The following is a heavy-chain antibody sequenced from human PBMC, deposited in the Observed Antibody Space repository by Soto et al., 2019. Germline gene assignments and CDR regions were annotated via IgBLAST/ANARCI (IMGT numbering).Heavy chain of an antibody. J-gene: IGHJ6*02. D-gene: IGHD2-21*02. V-gene: IGHV2-70*01. Sequence: SGPTLVNPTQTLTLTCTFSGFSLSTSGMCVSWIRQPPGKALEWLALIDWDDDKYYSTSLKTRLTISKDTSKNQVVLTMTNMDPVDTATYYCARIALAYCGGDCYSASDYYYGMDVWGQGTTVTVSS. CDR1: GFSLSTSGMC. CDR2: IDWDDDK. CDR3: ARIALAYCGGDCYSASDYYYGMDV.